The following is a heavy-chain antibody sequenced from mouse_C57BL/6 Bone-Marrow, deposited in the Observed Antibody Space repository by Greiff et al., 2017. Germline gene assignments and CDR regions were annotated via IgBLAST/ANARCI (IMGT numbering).Heavy chain of an antibody. CDR1: GYTFTSYW. Sequence: QVQLQQSGAELVMPGASVKLSCKASGYTFTSYWMHWVKQRPGQGLEWIGEIYPSDSSTNYNQKFKGKSTLTVDKSSSTAYMLLSSLTSEDSAVCYCARPVGTSYYFDYWGQGTSLTVSS. D-gene: IGHD4-1*01. J-gene: IGHJ2*02. CDR3: ARPVGTSYYFDY. V-gene: IGHV1-69*01. CDR2: IYPSDSST.